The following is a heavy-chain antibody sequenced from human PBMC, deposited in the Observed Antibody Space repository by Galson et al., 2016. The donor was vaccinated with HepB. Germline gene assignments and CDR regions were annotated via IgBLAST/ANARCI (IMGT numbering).Heavy chain of an antibody. CDR1: GFSFSSYN. Sequence: SLRLSCAASGFSFSSYNMDWVRRAPGKGLEWVSYISRTGETFYYADSVKGRFTISRDNAKNLLYLQMNSLRDEDTAVYYCARDRRHNYAFFDPWGQGTLVTVSS. CDR2: ISRTGETF. V-gene: IGHV3-48*02. D-gene: IGHD3-16*01. CDR3: ARDRRHNYAFFDP. J-gene: IGHJ5*02.